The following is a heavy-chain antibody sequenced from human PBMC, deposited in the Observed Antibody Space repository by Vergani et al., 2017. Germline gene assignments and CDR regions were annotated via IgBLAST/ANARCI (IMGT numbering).Heavy chain of an antibody. CDR1: GFTFSSYS. CDR2: ISSSSSTI. D-gene: IGHD1-26*01. CDR3: ARDIGSTAYYYYYMDV. Sequence: EVQLVESGGGLVQPGGSLRLSCAASGFTFSSYSMNWVRQAPGKGLEWVSYISSSSSTIYYADSVKGRFTISRDNAKNSLYLQMNILRAEDTAVYYCARDIGSTAYYYYYMDVWGKGTTVTVSS. V-gene: IGHV3-48*04. J-gene: IGHJ6*03.